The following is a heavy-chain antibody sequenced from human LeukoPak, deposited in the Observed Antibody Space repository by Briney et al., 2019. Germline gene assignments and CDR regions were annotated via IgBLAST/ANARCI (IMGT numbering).Heavy chain of an antibody. Sequence: KPSETLSLTCTVSGGSISSGYYWGWIRQPPGKGLEWIGSIYHSGSTYYNPSLKSRVTISVDTSKNQFSLELSSVTAADTAVYYCAAVAGTVDYWGQGTLVTVSS. CDR1: GGSISSGYY. D-gene: IGHD6-19*01. CDR2: IYHSGST. V-gene: IGHV4-38-2*02. CDR3: AAVAGTVDY. J-gene: IGHJ4*02.